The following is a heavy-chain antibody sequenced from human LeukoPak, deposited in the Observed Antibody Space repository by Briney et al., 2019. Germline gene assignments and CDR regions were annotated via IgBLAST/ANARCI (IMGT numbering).Heavy chain of an antibody. CDR1: GFNFNMFA. CDR3: AKEQRIRHCSEGVCTEGYYFDY. Sequence: GGSLTLSCAGTGFNFNMFAINWVRQAPGQGLEWVSGLSRGGSTTNCADSVKGRLTVSRDRSTNTVFLQMNSLRPEDTALYYCAKEQRIRHCSEGVCTEGYYFDYWGQGTLVTVSS. V-gene: IGHV3-23*01. J-gene: IGHJ4*02. CDR2: LSRGGSTT. D-gene: IGHD2-8*01.